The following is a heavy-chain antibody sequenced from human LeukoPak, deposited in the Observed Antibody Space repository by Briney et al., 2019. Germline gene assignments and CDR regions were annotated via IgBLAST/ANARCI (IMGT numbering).Heavy chain of an antibody. CDR3: ATDYGGNSDWYFDL. J-gene: IGHJ2*01. D-gene: IGHD4-23*01. V-gene: IGHV4-4*08. Sequence: SETLSLTCTVSGGSISSYYWSWIRQPPGKGLEWIGYISPSGSTNYNPSLESRVTISVDTSKRHISLRLSSVTAADTAVCYCATDYGGNSDWYFDLWGRGTLVTVSS. CDR2: ISPSGST. CDR1: GGSISSYY.